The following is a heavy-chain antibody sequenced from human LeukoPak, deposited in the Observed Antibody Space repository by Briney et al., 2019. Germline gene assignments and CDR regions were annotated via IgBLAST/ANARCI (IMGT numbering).Heavy chain of an antibody. CDR3: AAAAGCGY. Sequence: GGSLRLSCAASGFTFSIYWMTWVRHAPGKGLEWVANIKQDGSERNYVDSVKGRFTISRNNAKNSLYLQMSTLRDEDTAVYYCAAAAGCGYCGEGTLVTVSS. CDR1: GFTFSIYW. CDR2: IKQDGSER. V-gene: IGHV3-7*03. J-gene: IGHJ4*02. D-gene: IGHD6-13*01.